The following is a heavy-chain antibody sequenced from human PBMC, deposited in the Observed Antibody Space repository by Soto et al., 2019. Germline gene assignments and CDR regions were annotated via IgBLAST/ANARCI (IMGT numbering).Heavy chain of an antibody. Sequence: QVQLVQSGAAVKKPGSSVKVSCKASGGTFSSYAISWVRQAPAQGLDWLGGIIPIFGTANYAQKFQGRLKITADESTRTDYMELSSLRSEDTAVYYCARGGFYGSGSPYFDYWGQGTLVTVSS. V-gene: IGHV1-69*01. CDR1: GGTFSSYA. D-gene: IGHD3-10*01. CDR3: ARGGFYGSGSPYFDY. J-gene: IGHJ4*02. CDR2: IIPIFGTA.